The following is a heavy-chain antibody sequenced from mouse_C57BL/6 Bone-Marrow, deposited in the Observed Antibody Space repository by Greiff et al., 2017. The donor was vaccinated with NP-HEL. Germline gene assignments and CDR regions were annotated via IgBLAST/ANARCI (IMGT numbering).Heavy chain of an antibody. CDR1: GYSFTGYY. CDR2: INPSTGGT. D-gene: IGHD2-3*01. J-gene: IGHJ2*01. V-gene: IGHV1-42*01. CDR3: ARSRYDGYYGDY. Sequence: EVQLQQSGPELVKPGASVKISCKASGYSFTGYYMNWVKQSPEKSLEWIGEINPSTGGTTYNQKFKAKATLTVDKSSSTAYMQLKSLTSEDSAVYYCARSRYDGYYGDYWGQGTTLTVSS.